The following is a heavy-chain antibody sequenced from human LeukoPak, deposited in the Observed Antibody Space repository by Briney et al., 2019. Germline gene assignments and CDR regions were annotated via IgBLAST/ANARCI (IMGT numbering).Heavy chain of an antibody. CDR1: GLNFGESA. Sequence: GGSLRLSCVASGLNFGESAMHWVRQAPGKGLEWVSFISADGGSAFSADSVKGRFSISRDNSKNSLYLQMDSLRSEDTAMYYCAKESGKFDYWGQGTLVVVSS. CDR3: AKESGKFDY. J-gene: IGHJ4*02. CDR2: ISADGGSA. V-gene: IGHV3-43*02.